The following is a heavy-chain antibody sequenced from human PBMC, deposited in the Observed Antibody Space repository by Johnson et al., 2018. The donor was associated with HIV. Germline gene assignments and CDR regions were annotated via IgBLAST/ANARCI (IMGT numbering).Heavy chain of an antibody. CDR3: AKDQWSSSWTNDAFDI. CDR2: VYSDGIT. V-gene: IGHV3-53*01. D-gene: IGHD6-13*01. Sequence: VQLVESGGGVVRPGGSLRLSCAASGFIVSSNYMSWVRQAPGKGLEWVSVVYSDGITFYADSVKGRFTISRDKFKNTLYLQMNSLRAEDTALYYCAKDQWSSSWTNDAFDIWGQGTMVTVSS. J-gene: IGHJ3*02. CDR1: GFIVSSNY.